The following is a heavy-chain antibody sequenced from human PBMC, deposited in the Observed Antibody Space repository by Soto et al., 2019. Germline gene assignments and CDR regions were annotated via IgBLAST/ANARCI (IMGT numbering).Heavy chain of an antibody. D-gene: IGHD2-21*02. CDR3: ARGSTTVVTLFDY. V-gene: IGHV3-30-3*01. CDR2: ISYDGSNK. Sequence: VGSLRLSCAASGFTFSSYAMHWVRQAPGKGLEWVAVISYDGSNKYYADSVKGRFTISRDNSKNTLYLQMNSLRAEDTAVYYCARGSTTVVTLFDYWGQGTLVTVSS. J-gene: IGHJ4*02. CDR1: GFTFSSYA.